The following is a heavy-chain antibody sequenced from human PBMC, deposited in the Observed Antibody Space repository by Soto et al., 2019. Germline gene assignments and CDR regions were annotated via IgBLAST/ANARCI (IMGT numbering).Heavy chain of an antibody. V-gene: IGHV3-30*04. CDR2: ISYDGSNK. Sequence: GGSLRLSCAASGFTFSSYAMHWVRQAPGKGLEWVAVISYDGSNKYYADSVKGRFTISRDNSKNTLYLQMNSLRAEDTAVYYCAGATGGWGYYYYYMDVWGKGTTVTVSS. CDR3: AGATGGWGYYYYYMDV. D-gene: IGHD3-16*01. CDR1: GFTFSSYA. J-gene: IGHJ6*03.